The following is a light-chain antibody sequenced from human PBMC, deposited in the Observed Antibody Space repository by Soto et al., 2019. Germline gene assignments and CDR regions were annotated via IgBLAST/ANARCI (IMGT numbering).Light chain of an antibody. CDR3: SSYTSSSTL. CDR1: NRDIGYYDF. Sequence: QSALTQPPSASGSPGQSVTISCTGTNRDIGYYDFVSWYQQLPGKAPKLMIYGVDKRPSGVPHRFSGTRSGSTASLTVSGLQAEDEAVYYCSSYTSSSTLFGTGTKLTVL. J-gene: IGLJ1*01. V-gene: IGLV2-8*01. CDR2: GVD.